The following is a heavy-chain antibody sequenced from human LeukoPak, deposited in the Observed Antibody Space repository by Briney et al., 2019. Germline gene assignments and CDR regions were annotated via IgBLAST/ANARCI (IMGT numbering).Heavy chain of an antibody. D-gene: IGHD3-22*01. CDR2: ISGSGGST. Sequence: GGSLRLSCAVSGITLSNYGMSWVRQAPGKGLEWVAGISGSGGSTNYADSVKGRFTISRDNPKNTLFLQMNSLRAEDTAVYFCAKRGVVIRVILVGFHKEAYYFDSWGQGALVTVSS. CDR1: GITLSNYG. J-gene: IGHJ4*02. CDR3: AKRGVVIRVILVGFHKEAYYFDS. V-gene: IGHV3-23*01.